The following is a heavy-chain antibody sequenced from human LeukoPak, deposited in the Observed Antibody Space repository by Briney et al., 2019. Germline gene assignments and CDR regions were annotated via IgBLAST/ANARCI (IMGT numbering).Heavy chain of an antibody. J-gene: IGHJ4*02. CDR1: GGSISSYY. Sequence: SETLSLTCTVSGGSISSYYWSWLRQPPGKGLEWIGYIYYSGSTNYNPSLKSRVTISVDTSKNQFSLKLSSVTAADTAVYYCASSSGYYRARFDYWGQGTLVTVSS. CDR3: ASSSGYYRARFDY. D-gene: IGHD3-22*01. CDR2: IYYSGST. V-gene: IGHV4-59*01.